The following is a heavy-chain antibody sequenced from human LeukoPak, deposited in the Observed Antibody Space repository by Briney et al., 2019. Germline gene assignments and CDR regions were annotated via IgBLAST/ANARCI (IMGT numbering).Heavy chain of an antibody. Sequence: GGSLRLSCAASGFTFSSYAMHWVRQAPGKGLEWVAVISYDGSNKYYADSVKGRFTISRDNSKNTLYLQMNSLRAEDTAVYYCAKDGHIPIGYWGQGTLVTVSS. J-gene: IGHJ4*02. V-gene: IGHV3-30-3*01. CDR2: ISYDGSNK. D-gene: IGHD2-21*01. CDR3: AKDGHIPIGY. CDR1: GFTFSSYA.